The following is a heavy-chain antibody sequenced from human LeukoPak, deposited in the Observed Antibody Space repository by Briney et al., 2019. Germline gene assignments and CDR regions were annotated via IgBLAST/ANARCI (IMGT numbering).Heavy chain of an antibody. CDR3: AGMIVDDAFEI. J-gene: IGHJ3*02. D-gene: IGHD3-22*01. Sequence: PSETLLLTSTVSGVSFRCSSYYWDWIRQPPGKGLEWIGTIYYSGTTYYNPSLKSRVNISVDTSRNQFSLKLSSVTATDTDVYLCAGMIVDDAFEIWGQRTMVTVSS. CDR2: IYYSGTT. V-gene: IGHV4-39*01. CDR1: GVSFRCSSYY.